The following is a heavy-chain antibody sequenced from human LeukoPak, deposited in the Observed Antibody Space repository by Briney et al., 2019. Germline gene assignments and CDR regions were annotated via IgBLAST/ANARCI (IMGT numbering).Heavy chain of an antibody. CDR2: MNPNSGNT. D-gene: IGHD2-2*02. Sequence: ASVKVSCKASGYTFTSYDINWVRQATGQGLEWMGWMNPNSGNTGYAQKFQGRVTMTRNTSISTAYMELSSLRSEDTAVYYCATVEGYCSSTSCYKLDYWGQGTLVTVSS. CDR3: ATVEGYCSSTSCYKLDY. V-gene: IGHV1-8*01. CDR1: GYTFTSYD. J-gene: IGHJ4*02.